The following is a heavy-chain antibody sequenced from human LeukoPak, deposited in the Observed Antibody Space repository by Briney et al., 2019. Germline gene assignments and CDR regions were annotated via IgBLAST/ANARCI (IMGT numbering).Heavy chain of an antibody. CDR3: ARALPFVRGYSGTNAFDI. Sequence: SQTLSLTCAVSGGSISSGGYSWSWIRQPPGKGLEWIGYIYHSGSTYYNPSLKSRVTISVDRSKNQFSLKLSSVTAADTAVYYCARALPFVRGYSGTNAFDIWGQGTMVTVSS. CDR1: GGSISSGGYS. D-gene: IGHD5-12*01. CDR2: IYHSGST. V-gene: IGHV4-30-2*01. J-gene: IGHJ3*02.